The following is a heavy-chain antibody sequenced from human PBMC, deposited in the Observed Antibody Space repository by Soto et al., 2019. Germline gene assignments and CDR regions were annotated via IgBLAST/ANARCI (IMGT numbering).Heavy chain of an antibody. J-gene: IGHJ3*02. CDR1: GFSCTSHC. CDR3: AKTLVAGAFDI. D-gene: IGHD2-8*02. Sequence: GESLKISGKGSGFSCTSHCIALVLQMPGKGLDCMGIIYPRDSDTRYNPSFQGQITISVDSSISTAYLQWSSLKTSDTAFYYCAKTLVAGAFDIWGQGTMVTVSS. CDR2: IYPRDSDT. V-gene: IGHV5-51*01.